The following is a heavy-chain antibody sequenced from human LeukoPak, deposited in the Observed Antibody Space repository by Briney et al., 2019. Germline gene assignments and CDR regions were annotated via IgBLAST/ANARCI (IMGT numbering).Heavy chain of an antibody. CDR1: GYTFTSYA. Sequence: GASVKVSCKASGYTFTSYAMNWVRQAPGQGLEWMGWINTNTGNPTYAQGFTGRFVFSLDTSVSTAYLQISSLKAEDTAVYYCARGAATSYYSSSWYVPWGQGTMVTVSS. V-gene: IGHV7-4-1*02. D-gene: IGHD6-13*01. J-gene: IGHJ3*01. CDR3: ARGAATSYYSSSWYVP. CDR2: INTNTGNP.